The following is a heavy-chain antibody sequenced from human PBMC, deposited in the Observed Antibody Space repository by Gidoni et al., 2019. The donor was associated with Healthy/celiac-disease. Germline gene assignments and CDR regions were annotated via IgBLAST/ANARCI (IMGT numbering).Heavy chain of an antibody. D-gene: IGHD2-15*01. V-gene: IGHV3-48*02. CDR1: GFTFSISN. J-gene: IGHJ4*02. CDR3: AREALLGYCSGGSCYSYFDY. Sequence: ELQLVESGGGLVQPGGSLRLSCAASGFTFSISNMHRVRQSPGKGLEWVSYISSSSSTIYYEDSVKGRFTISRYNAKNSLYLQMNSLRDEDTAVYYCAREALLGYCSGGSCYSYFDYWGQGTLVTVSS. CDR2: ISSSSSTI.